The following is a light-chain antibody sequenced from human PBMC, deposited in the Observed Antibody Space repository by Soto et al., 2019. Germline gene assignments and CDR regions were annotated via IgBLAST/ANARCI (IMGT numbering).Light chain of an antibody. CDR3: YSYTSSSTYV. CDR1: SSDVGAYNY. Sequence: QSALAQPASVSGSPGQSITISCSGTSSDVGAYNYVSWYQQHPAKAPKVMIYDVSNRPSGVSNRFSGSKSGNTASLTISGLQAEDEADYYCYSYTSSSTYVFGTGTKLTVL. V-gene: IGLV2-14*01. J-gene: IGLJ1*01. CDR2: DVS.